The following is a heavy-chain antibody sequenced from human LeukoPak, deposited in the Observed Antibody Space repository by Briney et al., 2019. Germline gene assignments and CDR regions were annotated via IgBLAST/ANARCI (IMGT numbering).Heavy chain of an antibody. CDR3: AKETMTTVTPRY. V-gene: IGHV3-23*01. J-gene: IGHJ4*02. Sequence: GGSLRLSCEASGFTFSSYAMSWARQAPGKGLEWVSLISGGNTYYADSVKGRFTISRDNSKNTLYLQMNSLRAEDTAVYYCAKETMTTVTPRYWGQGTLVTVSS. CDR1: GFTFSSYA. CDR2: ISGGNT. D-gene: IGHD4-17*01.